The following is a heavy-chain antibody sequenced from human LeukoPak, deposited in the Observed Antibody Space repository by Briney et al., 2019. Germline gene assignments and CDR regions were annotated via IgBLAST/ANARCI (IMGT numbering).Heavy chain of an antibody. D-gene: IGHD3-9*01. V-gene: IGHV1-2*02. J-gene: IGHJ5*02. CDR1: GYTFTGYY. CDR3: ARVYDILTGNWFDP. CDR2: INPNSGGT. Sequence: ASVKVSCKASGYTFTGYYMHWVRQAPGQGLEWMRWINPNSGGTNYAQKFQGRVTMTRDTSISTAYMELSRLRSDDTAVYYCARVYDILTGNWFDPWGQGTLVTVSS.